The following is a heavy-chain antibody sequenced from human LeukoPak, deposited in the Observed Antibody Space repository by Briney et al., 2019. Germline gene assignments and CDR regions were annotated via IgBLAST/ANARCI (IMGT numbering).Heavy chain of an antibody. Sequence: GGSLRLSCAASGFTFSNYAMTWVRQAPGKGLEWVSSITSADSTHYADSVKGRFTISRDNSKNTVYLQMNSLRADDTAVYHCTRAYSSNWYDSWGQGTLVTVSS. J-gene: IGHJ5*01. V-gene: IGHV3-53*01. CDR3: TRAYSSNWYDS. CDR1: GFTFSNYA. CDR2: ITSADST. D-gene: IGHD6-19*01.